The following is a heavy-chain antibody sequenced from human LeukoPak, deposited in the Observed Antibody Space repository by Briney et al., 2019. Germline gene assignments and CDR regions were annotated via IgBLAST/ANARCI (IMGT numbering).Heavy chain of an antibody. CDR3: ARGDGPGWFGELSGWFDP. D-gene: IGHD3-10*01. Sequence: GGSLRLSCAASGFTFSSYEMNWVRQAPGKGLEWVSYISSSGSTIYYADSVKGRFTISRDNAKNSLYLQMNSPRAEDTAVYYCARGDGPGWFGELSGWFDPWGQGTLVTVSS. CDR1: GFTFSSYE. J-gene: IGHJ5*02. CDR2: ISSSGSTI. V-gene: IGHV3-48*03.